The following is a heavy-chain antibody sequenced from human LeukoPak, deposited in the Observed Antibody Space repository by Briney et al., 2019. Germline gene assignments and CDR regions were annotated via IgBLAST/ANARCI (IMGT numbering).Heavy chain of an antibody. CDR1: GGSISSYY. D-gene: IGHD5-18*01. CDR2: IYYSGSTT. J-gene: IGHJ6*02. V-gene: IGHV4-59*01. Sequence: SETLSLTCTVSGGSISSYYWSWIRQSPGKGLEWVGFIYYSGSTTNYNPSLKSRVTISVDTSRNQFFLNLSSVIAADTAVYYCARGLADSYGLYGMDGWGQGTTVTVSS. CDR3: ARGLADSYGLYGMDG.